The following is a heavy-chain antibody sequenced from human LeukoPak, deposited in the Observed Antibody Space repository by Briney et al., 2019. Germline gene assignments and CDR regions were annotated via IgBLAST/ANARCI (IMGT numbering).Heavy chain of an antibody. CDR3: ARGLVVGADRHLDY. J-gene: IGHJ4*02. D-gene: IGHD2-2*01. CDR1: GGSINHYY. CDR2: VHSTGAT. Sequence: SETLSLTCTVSGGSINHYYWSGIRQPAGKGLEWIGRVHSTGATDYNPSLKSRVTMSVDTSKNQFFVQVNSVTAADTAMYYCARGLVVGADRHLDYWGQGTLVTVSS. V-gene: IGHV4-4*07.